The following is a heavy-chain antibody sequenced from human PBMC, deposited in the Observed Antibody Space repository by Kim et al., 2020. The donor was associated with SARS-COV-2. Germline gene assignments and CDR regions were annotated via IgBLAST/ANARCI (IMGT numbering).Heavy chain of an antibody. CDR2: ISGSGGST. CDR1: GFTFSSYA. Sequence: GGSLRLSCAASGFTFSSYAMSWVRQAPGKGLEWVSAISGSGGSTYYADSVKGRFTISRDNSKNTLYLQMNSLRAEDTAVYYCAKDRGRWELLPGWFDPWGQGTLVTVSS. V-gene: IGHV3-23*01. CDR3: AKDRGRWELLPGWFDP. D-gene: IGHD1-26*01. J-gene: IGHJ5*02.